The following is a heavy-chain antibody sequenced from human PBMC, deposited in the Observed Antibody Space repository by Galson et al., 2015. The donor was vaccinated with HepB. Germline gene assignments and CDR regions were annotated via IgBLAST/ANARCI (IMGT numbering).Heavy chain of an antibody. J-gene: IGHJ6*02. Sequence: SVKVSCKASGGTLSSYAITWVRQAPGQGLGWMGRIIPILGRTNYAQKFQGRVTITADKPTNTAYMELSSLRSEDTAVYYCAREERDSSGYYSHYYYGMDVWGQGTTVTVSS. D-gene: IGHD3-22*01. V-gene: IGHV1-69*04. CDR1: GGTLSSYA. CDR2: IIPILGRT. CDR3: AREERDSSGYYSHYYYGMDV.